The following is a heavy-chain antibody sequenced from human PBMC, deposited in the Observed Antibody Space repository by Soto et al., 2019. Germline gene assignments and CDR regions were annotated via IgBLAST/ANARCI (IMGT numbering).Heavy chain of an antibody. CDR1: GGSISSSTYY. D-gene: IGHD4-17*01. Sequence: QLQLQESGPGLVKPSETLSLTCTVSGGSISSSTYYWGWIRQPPGKGLECIGSIYFSGSTYYNPSFKSRVTISVDTSKNQFSLRLRSVTAADTAVYYCAREHGDYAHAFDIWGQGTMVTVSS. CDR3: AREHGDYAHAFDI. CDR2: IYFSGST. V-gene: IGHV4-39*02. J-gene: IGHJ3*02.